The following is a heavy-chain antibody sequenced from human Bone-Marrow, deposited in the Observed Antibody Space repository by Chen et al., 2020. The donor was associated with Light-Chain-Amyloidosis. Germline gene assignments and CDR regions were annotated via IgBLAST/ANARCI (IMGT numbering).Heavy chain of an antibody. CDR1: GFSVSRSY. V-gene: IGHV3-53*02. J-gene: IGHJ4*02. CDR3: ATEGRDPGYSYGYLNY. CDR2: IYRGGST. D-gene: IGHD5-18*01. Sequence: EVHLVETGGALIQPGGSLRLYCAASGFSVSRSYMSWVRQAPGKGLEWVSLIYRGGSTYYADFVKGRFTISRDSSKNTVYLQMNSLRAEDTALYYCATEGRDPGYSYGYLNYWGQGTLVTVSS.